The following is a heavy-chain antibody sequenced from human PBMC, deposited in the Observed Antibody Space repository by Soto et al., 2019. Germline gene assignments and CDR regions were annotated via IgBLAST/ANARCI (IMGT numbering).Heavy chain of an antibody. Sequence: EAQLLESGGGLVQPGGSLRLSCAASGFAFSNFAMSWVRQAPGKGLEWVSAMGAGSRGTHDAESVEDRFTISRDDAKNTLDLQLNSLTAADTAVYYCAAPRAAVPPTRYFDPWGQGTPVTVSP. J-gene: IGHJ5*02. CDR3: AAPRAAVPPTRYFDP. D-gene: IGHD6-13*01. V-gene: IGHV3-23*01. CDR1: GFAFSNFA. CDR2: MGAGSRGT.